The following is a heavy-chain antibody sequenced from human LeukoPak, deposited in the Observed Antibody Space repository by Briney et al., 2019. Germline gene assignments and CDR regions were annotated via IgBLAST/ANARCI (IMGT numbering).Heavy chain of an antibody. Sequence: GGSLRLSCAASGFTFSRYAMHWVRQAPGKGLEWVAVISYDGSNKYYADSVKGRFTISRDNSKLYLQMNSLRAEDTAVYYCAKKGYSNGWRDSYYFDCWGQGTLVTVSS. V-gene: IGHV3-30*04. CDR3: AKKGYSNGWRDSYYFDC. J-gene: IGHJ4*02. CDR2: ISYDGSNK. CDR1: GFTFSRYA. D-gene: IGHD6-19*01.